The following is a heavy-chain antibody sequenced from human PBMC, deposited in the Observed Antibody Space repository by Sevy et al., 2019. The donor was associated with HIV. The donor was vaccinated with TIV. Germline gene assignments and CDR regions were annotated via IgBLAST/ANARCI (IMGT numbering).Heavy chain of an antibody. V-gene: IGHV3-30*18. D-gene: IGHD3-22*01. CDR3: VKAPNDYDNSGWAGLEV. CDR2: ISYDGNLK. J-gene: IGHJ6*02. Sequence: GGSLRLSCAASGFTFNFYGMHWVRQAPGKGLEWAALISYDGNLKYYADSAKGRFTISRDNSKNTLYLQMNSLRPEDTAVYYCVKAPNDYDNSGWAGLEVWVQGTTVTVSS. CDR1: GFTFNFYG.